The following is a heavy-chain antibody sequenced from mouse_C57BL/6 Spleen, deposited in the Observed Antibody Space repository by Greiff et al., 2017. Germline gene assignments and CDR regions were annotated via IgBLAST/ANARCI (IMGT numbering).Heavy chain of an antibody. D-gene: IGHD2-4*01. CDR2: IDPETGGT. CDR3: TRAITTRRGYYYAMDY. CDR1: GYTFTDYE. Sequence: QVQLQQSGAELVRPGASVTLSCKASGYTFTDYEMHWVKQTPVHGLEWIGAIDPETGGTAYNQKFKGKAILTADKSSSTAYMELRSLTSEDSAVYYCTRAITTRRGYYYAMDYWGQGTSVTVSS. J-gene: IGHJ4*01. V-gene: IGHV1-15*01.